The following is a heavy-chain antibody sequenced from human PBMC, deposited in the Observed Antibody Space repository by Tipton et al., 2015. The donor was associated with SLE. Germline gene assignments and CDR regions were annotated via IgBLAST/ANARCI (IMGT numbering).Heavy chain of an antibody. CDR3: ARVKNYDFWSGWAAFDI. CDR2: IYTTGTT. CDR1: GSSINSGNYY. D-gene: IGHD3-3*01. J-gene: IGHJ3*02. V-gene: IGHV4-61*02. Sequence: TLSLTCSVSGSSINSGNYYWSWIRQPAGKGLEWIGRIYTTGTTNYNPSLKSRVTMSIDTSKNQFPLRLNSLTAADTAVYYCARVKNYDFWSGWAAFDIWGQGTMVTVSS.